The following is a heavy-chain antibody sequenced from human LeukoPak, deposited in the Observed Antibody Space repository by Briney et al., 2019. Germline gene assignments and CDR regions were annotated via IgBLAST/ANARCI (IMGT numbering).Heavy chain of an antibody. D-gene: IGHD5-24*01. J-gene: IGHJ5*02. CDR1: GFTFSSYA. CDR2: IYSGGST. V-gene: IGHV3-53*01. Sequence: PGGSLRLSCAASGFTFSSYAMGWVRQAPGKGLEWVSVIYSGGSTYYADSVKGRFIISRDNSKNTLYLQMNSLRAEDTAVYYCARLGSRHGYNWGDLWGQGTLVSVSS. CDR3: ARLGSRHGYNWGDL.